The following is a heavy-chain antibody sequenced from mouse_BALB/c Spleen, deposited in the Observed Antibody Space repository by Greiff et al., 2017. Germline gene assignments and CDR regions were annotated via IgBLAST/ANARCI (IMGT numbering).Heavy chain of an antibody. CDR3: TRVGMDY. D-gene: IGHD3-1*01. CDR1: GYTFTSYY. V-gene: IGHV1S81*02. Sequence: QVQLQQSGAELVKPGASVKLSCKASGYTFTSYYMYWVKQRPGQGLEWIGEINPSNGGTNFNEKFKSKDTLTVDKSSSTAYMQLSSLTSEDSAVYYCTRVGMDYWGQGTSVTVSS. CDR2: INPSNGGT. J-gene: IGHJ4*01.